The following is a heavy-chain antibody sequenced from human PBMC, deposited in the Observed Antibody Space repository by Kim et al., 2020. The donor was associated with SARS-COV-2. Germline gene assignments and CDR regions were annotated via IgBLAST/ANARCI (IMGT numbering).Heavy chain of an antibody. J-gene: IGHJ4*02. CDR3: ARLVTYDFWSGYPDY. Sequence: GESLKISCKGSGYSFTSYWISWVRQMPGKGLEWMGRIDPSDSYTNYSPSFQGHVTISADKSISTAYLQWSSLKASDTAMYYCARLVTYDFWSGYPDYWGQGTLVTVSS. CDR1: GYSFTSYW. D-gene: IGHD3-3*01. V-gene: IGHV5-10-1*01. CDR2: IDPSDSYT.